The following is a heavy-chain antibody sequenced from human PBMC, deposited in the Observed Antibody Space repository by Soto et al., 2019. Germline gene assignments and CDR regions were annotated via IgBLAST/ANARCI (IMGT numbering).Heavy chain of an antibody. J-gene: IGHJ4*02. CDR3: ASLRYSSSWMHFDY. V-gene: IGHV4-39*01. Sequence: SETLSLTCTVSGGSISSSNYFWGWIRQPPGKGLEWIGSMYYSGSTYYNPSLKSRVTISVDTSKNQFSLKLSSVTAADTAMYYCASLRYSSSWMHFDYWGQGTLVTVSS. CDR2: MYYSGST. CDR1: GGSISSSNYF. D-gene: IGHD6-13*01.